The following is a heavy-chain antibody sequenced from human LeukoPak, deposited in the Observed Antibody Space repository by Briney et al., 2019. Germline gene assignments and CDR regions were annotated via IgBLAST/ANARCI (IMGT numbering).Heavy chain of an antibody. Sequence: GGSLRLSCAASGFTFSDYHMSWIRQAPGKGLEWVSYISSSGSTIYYADSVKGRFTISRDNAKNSLYLQMNSLRAEDTAVYYCASPDMVQGVIYYWGQGTLVTVSS. V-gene: IGHV3-11*01. D-gene: IGHD3-10*01. CDR1: GFTFSDYH. CDR3: ASPDMVQGVIYY. CDR2: ISSSGSTI. J-gene: IGHJ4*02.